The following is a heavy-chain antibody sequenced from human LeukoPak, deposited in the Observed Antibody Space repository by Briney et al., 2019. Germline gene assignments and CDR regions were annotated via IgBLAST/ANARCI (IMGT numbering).Heavy chain of an antibody. J-gene: IGHJ4*02. CDR1: GFTFTNYA. V-gene: IGHV3-23*01. CDR2: ISGSGGSS. D-gene: IGHD3-16*01. CDR3: ARLGRYADY. Sequence: GGSLRLSCAASGFTFTNYAMTWVRQVPGKGLEWVSHISGSGGSSYLVDSVKGRFTISRDNSKNTLYLQMNSLRAEDTAVYYCARLGRYADYWGQGTLVTVSS.